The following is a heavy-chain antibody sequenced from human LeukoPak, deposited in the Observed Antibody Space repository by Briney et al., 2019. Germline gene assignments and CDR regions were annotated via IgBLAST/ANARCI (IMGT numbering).Heavy chain of an antibody. J-gene: IGHJ3*02. D-gene: IGHD3-10*01. CDR2: IYHSGST. Sequence: PSETLSLTCAVSGGSISSSNWWSWVRQPPGKGLGWIGEIYHSGSTNYNPSLKSRVTISVDKSKDQFSLKVSSVTAADTAVYYCARIPLVWSSPIGAFDIWGQGTMVTVSS. CDR1: GGSISSSNW. V-gene: IGHV4-4*02. CDR3: ARIPLVWSSPIGAFDI.